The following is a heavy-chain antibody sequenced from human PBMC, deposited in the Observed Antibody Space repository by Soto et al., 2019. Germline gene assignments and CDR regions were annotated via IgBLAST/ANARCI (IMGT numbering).Heavy chain of an antibody. CDR3: ARDTAVVSGTYCYGMDV. D-gene: IGHD2-21*02. CDR1: GGTFSSYA. CDR2: IIPIFGTA. Sequence: QVQLVQSGAEVKKPGSSVKVSCKASGGTFSSYAISWVRQAPGQGLEWMGGIIPIFGTANYAQKFQGRVTITADESTSTAYMELSSLRSEDTAVYYCARDTAVVSGTYCYGMDVWGQGTTVTVSS. J-gene: IGHJ6*02. V-gene: IGHV1-69*01.